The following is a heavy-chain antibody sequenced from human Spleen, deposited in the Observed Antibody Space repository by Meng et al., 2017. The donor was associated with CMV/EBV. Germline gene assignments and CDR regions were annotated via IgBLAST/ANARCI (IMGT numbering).Heavy chain of an antibody. CDR1: GFTFSSYA. J-gene: IGHJ6*02. D-gene: IGHD2-15*01. Sequence: GESLKISCAASGFTFSSYAMSWVRQAPGKGLEWVSVIYSGGSSTYYADSVKGRFTISRDNSKNTLYLQMNSLRAEDMAVYYCARTYCSGGSCYYYGMDVWGQGTTVTVSS. V-gene: IGHV3-23*03. CDR3: ARTYCSGGSCYYYGMDV. CDR2: IYSGGSST.